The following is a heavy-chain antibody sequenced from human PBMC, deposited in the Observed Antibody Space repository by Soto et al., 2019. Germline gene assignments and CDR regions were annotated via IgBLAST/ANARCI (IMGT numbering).Heavy chain of an antibody. CDR3: ARDERATCVDGNCYFFDY. J-gene: IGHJ4*02. CDR1: GYIFSQYG. D-gene: IGHD2-21*02. V-gene: IGHV1-18*04. CDR2: TSGNNDDT. Sequence: QVQLVQSGTEVKEPGASVKVSCKASGYIFSQYGISWVRQAPGQGLEWMAWTSGNNDDTNYTPKLQDRVTLTTDTSTVTAYMELWSLRSDHTAVYFCARDERATCVDGNCYFFDYWGQGTLVTVSS.